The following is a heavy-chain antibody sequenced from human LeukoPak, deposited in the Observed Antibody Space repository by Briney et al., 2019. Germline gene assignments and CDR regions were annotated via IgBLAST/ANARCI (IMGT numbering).Heavy chain of an antibody. Sequence: GGSLRLSCAASGFTFSSYAMHWVRQAPGKGLEWVAVISYDGSNKYYADSVKGRFTISRDNSKNTLYLQMNSLRAEDTAVYYCARDGFLPAAIVRGAYNWFDPWGQGTLVTVSS. J-gene: IGHJ5*02. CDR3: ARDGFLPAAIVRGAYNWFDP. CDR2: ISYDGSNK. V-gene: IGHV3-30*01. D-gene: IGHD2-2*02. CDR1: GFTFSSYA.